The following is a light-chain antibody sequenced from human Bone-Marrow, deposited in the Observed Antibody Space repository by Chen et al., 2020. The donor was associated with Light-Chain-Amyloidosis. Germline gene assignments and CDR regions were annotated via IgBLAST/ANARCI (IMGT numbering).Light chain of an antibody. V-gene: IGLV3-21*02. Sequence: YVLTPPSSVSVAPGPAATLACGGNNIGSTSVHWYQQTPGQAPLLVVYSDSDRPSGIPDRLSGSNSGNTATLTISRVEAGDEADYYCQVWDRSSDRPVFGGGTKLTVL. CDR3: QVWDRSSDRPV. J-gene: IGLJ3*02. CDR2: SDS. CDR1: NIGSTS.